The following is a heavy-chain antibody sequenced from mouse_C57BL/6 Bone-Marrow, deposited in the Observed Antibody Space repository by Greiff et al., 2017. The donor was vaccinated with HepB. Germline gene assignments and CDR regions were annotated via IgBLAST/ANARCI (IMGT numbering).Heavy chain of an antibody. D-gene: IGHD2-4*01. V-gene: IGHV1-50*01. CDR2: IDPSDSYT. Sequence: QVQLQQPGAELVKPGASVKLSCKASGYTFTSYWMQWVKQRPGQGLEWIGEIDPSDSYTNYNQKFKGKATLTVDTSSSTAYMQLSSLTSEDSAVYYCARSDYGWGQGTLVTVSA. CDR1: GYTFTSYW. CDR3: ARSDYG. J-gene: IGHJ3*01.